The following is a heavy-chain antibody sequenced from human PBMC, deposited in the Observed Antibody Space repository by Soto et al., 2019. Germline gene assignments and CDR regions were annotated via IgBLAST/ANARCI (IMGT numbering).Heavy chain of an antibody. J-gene: IGHJ4*02. Sequence: PSETLSLTCTVSGGSISSGGYYWSWIRQHPGKGLEWIGYIYYSGSTYYNPSLKSRVTISVDTSKNQFSLKLSSVTAADTAVYYCARVRFFGVVITHWGQGTLVTVSS. V-gene: IGHV4-31*03. CDR1: GGSISSGGYY. CDR2: IYYSGST. CDR3: ARVRFFGVVITH. D-gene: IGHD3-3*01.